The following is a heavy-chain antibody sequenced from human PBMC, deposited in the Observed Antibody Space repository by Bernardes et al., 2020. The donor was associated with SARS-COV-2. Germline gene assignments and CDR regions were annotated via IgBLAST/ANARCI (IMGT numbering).Heavy chain of an antibody. D-gene: IGHD1-1*01. CDR3: GKRNDPRGGYAIDY. V-gene: IGHV3-33*06. Sequence: GGSLRLSCAASGFTFSSYGMHWVRQAPGKGLEWVAVIWYDGSNKYYAASVKGRFTVSRDNSRNTLDLQMDNLRVEDTAIYYCGKRNDPRGGYAIDYWGQGTLVTVSS. CDR1: GFTFSSYG. CDR2: IWYDGSNK. J-gene: IGHJ4*02.